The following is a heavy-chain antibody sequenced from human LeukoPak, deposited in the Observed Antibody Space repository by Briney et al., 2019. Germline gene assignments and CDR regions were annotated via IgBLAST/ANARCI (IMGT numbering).Heavy chain of an antibody. Sequence: GGSLRLSCAASGFVFSSYNMNWVRQAPGKGLEWVSSISSSSSYIHYADSVKGRFTISRDNAKNSLYLQMNSLRAEDTAVYFCAKDQKGYYMDVWGKGTPVTVSS. CDR3: AKDQKGYYMDV. V-gene: IGHV3-21*06. CDR1: GFVFSSYN. CDR2: ISSSSSYI. J-gene: IGHJ6*03.